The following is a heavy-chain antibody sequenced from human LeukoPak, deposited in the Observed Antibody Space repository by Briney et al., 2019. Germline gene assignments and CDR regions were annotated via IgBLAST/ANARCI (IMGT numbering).Heavy chain of an antibody. D-gene: IGHD6-19*01. V-gene: IGHV3-7*03. CDR3: ARLIAVTGYLYFDL. CDR2: IKQDGSEK. CDR1: GFTFSSYW. J-gene: IGHJ2*01. Sequence: QPGGSLRLSCAASGFTFSSYWISWVRQAPGKGLEWAANIKQDGSEKYYVDSVKGRFTISGDNAKNSLYLQMNSLRAEDTAVYYCARLIAVTGYLYFDLWGRGALVTVSS.